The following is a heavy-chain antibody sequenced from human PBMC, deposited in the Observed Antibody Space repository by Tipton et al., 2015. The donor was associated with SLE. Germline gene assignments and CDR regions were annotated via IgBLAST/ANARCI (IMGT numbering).Heavy chain of an antibody. CDR1: GFTFSDYY. CDR3: AREKGRGGAFDI. CDR2: VSSGSSYT. Sequence: GSLRLSCAASGFTFSDYYMSWIRQAPGKGLEWVSYVSSGSSYTNYADSVKGRFTISRDNAKNSLYLQLNSLRAEDTAVYYCAREKGRGGAFDIWGQGTMVTVSS. J-gene: IGHJ3*02. V-gene: IGHV3-11*05. D-gene: IGHD3-10*01.